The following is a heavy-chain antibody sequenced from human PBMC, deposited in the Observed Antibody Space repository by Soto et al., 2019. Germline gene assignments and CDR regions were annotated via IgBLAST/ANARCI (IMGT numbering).Heavy chain of an antibody. CDR1: GYTLTELS. CDR2: FDPEDGET. J-gene: IGHJ6*02. CDR3: ATSITGDYGYYYYYYGMDV. Sequence: AASVKVSCKVSGYTLTELSMHWVRQAPGKGLEWMGGFDPEDGETIYAQKFQGRVTMTEDTSTDTAYMELSSLRSEDTAVYYCATSITGDYGYYYYYYGMDVWGQGTTVTVSS. D-gene: IGHD3-10*01. V-gene: IGHV1-24*01.